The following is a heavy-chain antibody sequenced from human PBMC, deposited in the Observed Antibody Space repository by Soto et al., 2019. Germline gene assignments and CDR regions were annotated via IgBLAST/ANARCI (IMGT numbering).Heavy chain of an antibody. V-gene: IGHV3-23*01. D-gene: IGHD7-27*01. CDR1: RLTFSNSA. CDR3: ARARSHTGGFSVDWFDP. Sequence: TGGSLRLSCAASRLTFSNSAMSWVRQAPGKGLEWVSIISGSSGSTYYTDSVKGRFTISRDNSKNTLYLQMNSLTVDDTAVYYCARARSHTGGFSVDWFDPWGQGALVTVSS. CDR2: ISGSSGST. J-gene: IGHJ5*02.